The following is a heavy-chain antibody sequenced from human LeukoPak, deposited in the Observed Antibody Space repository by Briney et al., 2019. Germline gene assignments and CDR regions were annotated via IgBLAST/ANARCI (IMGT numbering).Heavy chain of an antibody. V-gene: IGHV4-59*08. CDR2: IYYSGST. D-gene: IGHD2-15*01. CDR1: GGSISSYY. Sequence: PSEILSLTCTVSGGSISSYYWSRIRQPPGKGLEWIGYIYYSGSTNYNPSLKSRVTISVDTSKNQFSLKLSSVTAADTAVYYCARHSWGRRGGGRGYYFDYWGQGTLVTVSS. J-gene: IGHJ4*02. CDR3: ARHSWGRRGGGRGYYFDY.